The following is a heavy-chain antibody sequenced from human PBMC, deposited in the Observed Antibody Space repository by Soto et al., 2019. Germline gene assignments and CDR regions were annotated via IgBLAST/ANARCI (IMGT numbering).Heavy chain of an antibody. Sequence: LRLSCAASGFTFSNYAMHWVRQAPGKGLEWVALTSYDGNNEYYTDSVKGRFTISRDNSMNTLFLQMNSPRPEDTAVYYCAKDKGVFNWATSYFDYWGQGALVTVSS. V-gene: IGHV3-30*18. CDR2: TSYDGNNE. D-gene: IGHD1-1*01. J-gene: IGHJ4*02. CDR3: AKDKGVFNWATSYFDY. CDR1: GFTFSNYA.